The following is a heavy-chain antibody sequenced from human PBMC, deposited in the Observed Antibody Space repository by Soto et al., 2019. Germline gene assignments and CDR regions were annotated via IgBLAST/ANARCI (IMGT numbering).Heavy chain of an antibody. D-gene: IGHD3-3*01. CDR1: GGSISSYY. CDR3: ASTNYDFWSGYYREFESYYYYYYMDV. J-gene: IGHJ6*03. CDR2: IYYSGST. Sequence: SETLSLTCTVSGGSISSYYWSWIRQPPGKGLEWIGYIYYSGSTNYNPSLKSRVTISVDTSKNQFSLKLSSVTAADTAVYYCASTNYDFWSGYYREFESYYYYYYMDVWGKGTTVTVSS. V-gene: IGHV4-59*01.